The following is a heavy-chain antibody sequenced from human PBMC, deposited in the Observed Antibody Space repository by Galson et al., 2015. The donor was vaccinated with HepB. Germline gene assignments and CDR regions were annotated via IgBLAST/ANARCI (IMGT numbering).Heavy chain of an antibody. V-gene: IGHV4-39*01. CDR1: GGSISSSSYY. J-gene: IGHJ4*02. CDR3: ARRGVVTLGIDY. Sequence: SETLSLTCTVSGGSISSSSYYWGWIRQPPGKGLEWIGSIYYSGSTYYNPSLKSRVTISVDTSKNQFSLKLSSVTAADTAVYYCARRGVVTLGIDYWGQGTLVTVSS. CDR2: IYYSGST. D-gene: IGHD4-23*01.